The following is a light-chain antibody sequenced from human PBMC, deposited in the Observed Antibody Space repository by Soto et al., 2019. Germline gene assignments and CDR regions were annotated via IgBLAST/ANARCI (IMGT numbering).Light chain of an antibody. J-gene: IGLJ1*01. CDR3: NSYTGSSTYV. Sequence: QSVLSEPPSVCGYTGVAAAFSCTGTSSDVGSYNRVSWYQQPPGAAPKLMIYEVSNRPSGVPDRFSGSKSGNTASLTISGLQAEDEADYYCNSYTGSSTYVFGTGTKVTVL. CDR2: EVS. V-gene: IGLV2-18*02. CDR1: SSDVGSYNR.